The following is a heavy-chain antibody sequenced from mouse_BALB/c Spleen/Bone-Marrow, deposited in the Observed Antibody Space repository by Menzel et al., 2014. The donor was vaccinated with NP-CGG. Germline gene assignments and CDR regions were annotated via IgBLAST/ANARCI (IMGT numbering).Heavy chain of an antibody. CDR2: INSNGGST. V-gene: IGHV5-6-3*01. CDR3: ARDGSSYEGNYFDY. CDR1: GFTFSSYG. J-gene: IGHJ2*01. D-gene: IGHD1-1*01. Sequence: EVKVEESGGGLVQPGGSLKLSCAASGFTFSSYGMSWVRQTPDKRLELVATINSNGGSTYYPDSVKGRFTISRDNAKNTLYLQMSSLKSEDTAMYYCARDGSSYEGNYFDYWGQGTTLTASS.